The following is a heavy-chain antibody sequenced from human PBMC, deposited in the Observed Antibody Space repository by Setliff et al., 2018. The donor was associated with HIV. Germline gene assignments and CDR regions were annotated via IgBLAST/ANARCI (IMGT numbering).Heavy chain of an antibody. D-gene: IGHD3-22*01. CDR2: ISYDGSNK. CDR1: GFTFSNYA. J-gene: IGHJ4*02. CDR3: ARETMYDSRGYLSHYFDY. Sequence: PGESLKISCAGSGFTFSNYAMHWVRQAPGKGLEWVAVISYDGSNKYYADSVKGRFTISRDNSKNTLYLQMNSLRVEDTAVYYCARETMYDSRGYLSHYFDYWGQGTPVTVSS. V-gene: IGHV3-30-3*01.